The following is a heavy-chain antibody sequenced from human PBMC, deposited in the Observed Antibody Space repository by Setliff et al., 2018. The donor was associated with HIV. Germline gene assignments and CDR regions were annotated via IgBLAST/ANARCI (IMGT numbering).Heavy chain of an antibody. CDR1: GGSFSVYY. J-gene: IGHJ3*02. D-gene: IGHD2-15*01. Sequence: SETLSLTCAVYGGSFSVYYWTWIRQPPGKGLEWIGEINHSGSTTYNPSLKSRVTISVDTSKNQFSLNLSSVTAADTAVYYCAREWGSANSLQGAFDIWGQGTMVTVSS. CDR3: AREWGSANSLQGAFDI. CDR2: INHSGST. V-gene: IGHV4-34*01.